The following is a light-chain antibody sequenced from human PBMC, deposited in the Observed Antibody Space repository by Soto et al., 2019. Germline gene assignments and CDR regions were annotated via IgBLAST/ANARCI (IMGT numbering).Light chain of an antibody. CDR2: AAS. CDR3: QQSDSAPTPPT. J-gene: IGKJ2*01. CDR1: QSITTH. Sequence: DIQMTQSPSSLSASVGDRVTMTCRASQSITTHVNWYQQKPGKAPKLLIYAASILQSGVPSRFSGSGSGTDFTRTISSLQPEDFATYFCQQSDSAPTPPTFGQGTKVEIK. V-gene: IGKV1-39*01.